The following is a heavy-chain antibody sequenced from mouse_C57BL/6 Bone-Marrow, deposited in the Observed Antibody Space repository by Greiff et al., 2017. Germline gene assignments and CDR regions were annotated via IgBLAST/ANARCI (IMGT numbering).Heavy chain of an antibody. D-gene: IGHD1-1*01. CDR3: ARPNYYYGSGGAMDY. Sequence: EVHLVESGGGLVQPGGSLKLSCAASGFTFSDYGMAWVRQAPRKGPEWVAFISNLAYSIYYADTVTGRFTISRENAKNTLYLEMSSLGSEDTAMYYCARPNYYYGSGGAMDYWGQGTSVTVSS. J-gene: IGHJ4*01. CDR2: ISNLAYSI. V-gene: IGHV5-15*04. CDR1: GFTFSDYG.